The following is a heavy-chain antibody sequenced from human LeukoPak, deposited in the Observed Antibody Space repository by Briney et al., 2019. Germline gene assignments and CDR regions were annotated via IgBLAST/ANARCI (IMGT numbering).Heavy chain of an antibody. CDR1: GGSISSSSYY. D-gene: IGHD3-10*01. V-gene: IGHV4-39*01. Sequence: SETLSLTCAVSGGSISSSSYYWDWIRQPPGKGLEWIASIYYSGSTYYNPSLKSRVTISEDTSKNQFSLKLRSVTAADTAVYYCARGPRFGELLWHWFDPWGQGTLVTVSS. CDR3: ARGPRFGELLWHWFDP. J-gene: IGHJ5*02. CDR2: IYYSGST.